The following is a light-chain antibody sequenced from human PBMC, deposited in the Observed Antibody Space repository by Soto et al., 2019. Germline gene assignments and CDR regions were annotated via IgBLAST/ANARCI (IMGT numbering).Light chain of an antibody. Sequence: VWTQSPSTLSLSPGEGATLACRSSQSVSSTFVAWYQHKPGRPPRLLIYGASSRATDIPDRFSGRGSGTDFTLTISRLEPEDFAVYYCQQYGSSPWAFGPGTKVDIK. J-gene: IGKJ1*01. CDR2: GAS. CDR1: QSVSSTF. CDR3: QQYGSSPWA. V-gene: IGKV3-20*01.